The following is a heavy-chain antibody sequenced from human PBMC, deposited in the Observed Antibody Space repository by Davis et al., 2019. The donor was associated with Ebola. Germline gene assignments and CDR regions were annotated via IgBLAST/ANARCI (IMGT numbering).Heavy chain of an antibody. CDR2: ISSSSSYI. CDR3: ATPSSSNRGY. CDR1: GFTFSSYS. V-gene: IGHV3-21*01. D-gene: IGHD6-13*01. J-gene: IGHJ4*02. Sequence: PGGSLRLSCAASGFTFSSYSMNWVRQAPGKGLEWVSSISSSSSYIYYGDSVKGRFTISRDNAKNSLYLQMNSLRAEDTAVHYCATPSSSNRGYWGQGTLVTVSS.